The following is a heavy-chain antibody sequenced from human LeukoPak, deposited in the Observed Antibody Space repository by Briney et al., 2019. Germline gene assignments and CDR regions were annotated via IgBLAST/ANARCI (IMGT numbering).Heavy chain of an antibody. CDR2: ISGSGGST. J-gene: IGHJ4*02. V-gene: IGHV3-23*01. CDR3: AKDPNYYGSGSYLYY. Sequence: GGSLRLSCAASGFTFSSYAMSWVRQAPGKGLEWVSAISGSGGSTYYADSVKGRFTISRDNSKNTLYLQMNSLRAEDTAVYYCAKDPNYYGSGSYLYYWGQGTLVTVSS. D-gene: IGHD3-10*01. CDR1: GFTFSSYA.